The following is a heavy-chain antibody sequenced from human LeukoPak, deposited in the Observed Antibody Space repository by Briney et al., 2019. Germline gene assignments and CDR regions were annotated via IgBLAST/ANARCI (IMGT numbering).Heavy chain of an antibody. CDR2: INHSGST. Sequence: SETLSLTCAVYGDSFSGYYWSWIRQPPGKGLEWIREINHSGSTYYNPSLKSRVTISVDTSKNQLSLKLSSVTAADTAVYYCARDDSSGYFIFDYWGQGTLVTVSS. J-gene: IGHJ4*02. D-gene: IGHD3-22*01. CDR1: GDSFSGYY. V-gene: IGHV4-34*01. CDR3: ARDDSSGYFIFDY.